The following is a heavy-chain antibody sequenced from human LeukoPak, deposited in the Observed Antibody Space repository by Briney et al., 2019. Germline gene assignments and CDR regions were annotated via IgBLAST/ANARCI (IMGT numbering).Heavy chain of an antibody. CDR1: GFTFSTYW. J-gene: IGHJ4*02. CDR3: ASDRAYSQFDY. D-gene: IGHD2-15*01. V-gene: IGHV3-7*01. CDR2: IKEDGSDT. Sequence: GGSLRLSCAASGFTFSTYWMDWDRQAPGKGLEWVASIKEDGSDTNYVGSVRGRFTVSRDNTKNSLYLQMNSLRADDTAVYYCASDRAYSQFDYWGQGTLVTVSS.